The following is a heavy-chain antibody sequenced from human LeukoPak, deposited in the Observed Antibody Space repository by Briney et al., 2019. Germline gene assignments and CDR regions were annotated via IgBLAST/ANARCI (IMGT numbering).Heavy chain of an antibody. Sequence: SETLSLTCTVSGGSISSGSYYWGWIRQPPGEGLEWIGSIYYSGSTYYNPSLKSRVTISVDTSNNQFSLKLSSVTAADMAVYYCARHGAMTGNFQHWGQGTLVTVSS. V-gene: IGHV4-39*01. CDR3: ARHGAMTGNFQH. D-gene: IGHD3-9*01. J-gene: IGHJ1*01. CDR1: GGSISSGSYY. CDR2: IYYSGST.